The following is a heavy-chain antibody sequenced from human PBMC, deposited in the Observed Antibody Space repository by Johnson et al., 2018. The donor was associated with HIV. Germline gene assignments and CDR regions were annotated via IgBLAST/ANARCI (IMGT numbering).Heavy chain of an antibody. V-gene: IGHV3-7*05. CDR2: IKQDGSEK. J-gene: IGHJ3*02. CDR3: ANFRYYYDTHDAFDI. Sequence: VQLVESGGGLVQPGGSLRLSCAASGFTFSSYWMSWVRQAPGKGLEWVANIKQDGSEKYYVDSVKGRFTISRDNSKNTLYLQMNSLRAEDTAVYYCANFRYYYDTHDAFDIWGQGTMVTVSS. D-gene: IGHD3-22*01. CDR1: GFTFSSYW.